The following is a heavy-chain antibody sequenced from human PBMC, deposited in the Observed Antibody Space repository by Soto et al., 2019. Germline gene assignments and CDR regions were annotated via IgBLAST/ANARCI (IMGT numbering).Heavy chain of an antibody. D-gene: IGHD2-15*01. CDR3: ATCSGGSCYGAFDI. CDR1: GGTFSSYA. V-gene: IGHV1-69*13. J-gene: IGHJ3*02. CDR2: IIPIFGTA. Sequence: SVKVSCKASGGTFSSYAISWVRQAPGQGLEWMGGIIPIFGTANYAQKFQGRVTITADESTSTAYMELSSLRSEDTAVYYCATCSGGSCYGAFDIWGQGTMVTVS.